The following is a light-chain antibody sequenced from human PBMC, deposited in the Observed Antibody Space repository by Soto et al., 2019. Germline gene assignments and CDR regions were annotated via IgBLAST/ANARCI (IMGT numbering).Light chain of an antibody. V-gene: IGKV1-5*03. CDR3: QQYISSSRT. CDR1: QSIKVW. CDR2: KAS. Sequence: DIQMTQSPSTLPASVGDRVTITCRASQSIKVWLAWYQQKPGKAPKLLIYKASSLESGVPSRFSGSGSGTEFTLTISSLQPDDFATYYCQQYISSSRTFGQGTKVEIK. J-gene: IGKJ1*01.